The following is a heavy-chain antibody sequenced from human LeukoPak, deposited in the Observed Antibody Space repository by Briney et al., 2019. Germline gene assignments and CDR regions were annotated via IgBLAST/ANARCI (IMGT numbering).Heavy chain of an antibody. V-gene: IGHV4-39*07. CDR3: ARVFWLSRYYYYYYMDV. CDR2: IYYSGST. D-gene: IGHD3-9*01. Sequence: SETLSLTCTVSGGSISSSSYYWGWIRQPPGEGLEWIGSIYYSGSTYYNPSLKSRVTISVDTSKNQFSLKLSSVTAADTAVYYCARVFWLSRYYYYYYMDVWGKGTTVTVSS. J-gene: IGHJ6*03. CDR1: GGSISSSSYY.